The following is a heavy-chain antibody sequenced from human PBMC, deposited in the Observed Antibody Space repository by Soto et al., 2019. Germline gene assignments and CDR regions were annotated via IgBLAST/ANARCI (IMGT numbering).Heavy chain of an antibody. CDR3: ARSPEATVTAFDY. D-gene: IGHD4-17*01. V-gene: IGHV4-31*03. J-gene: IGHJ4*02. CDR1: GGSISSGGYY. Sequence: QVQLQESGPGLVKPSQTLSLTCTVSGGSISSGGYYGSWIRQHPGKGLEWIGYIYYSGSTYYNPSLKSRVTISVDTSKTQFSLKLSSVTAADTAVYYCARSPEATVTAFDYWGQGTLVTVSS. CDR2: IYYSGST.